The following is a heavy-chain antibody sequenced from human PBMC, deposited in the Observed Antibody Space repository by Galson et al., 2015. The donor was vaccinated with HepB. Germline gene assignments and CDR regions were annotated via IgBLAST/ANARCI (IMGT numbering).Heavy chain of an antibody. D-gene: IGHD3-22*01. J-gene: IGHJ4*02. CDR2: ISGSGGST. Sequence: SLRLSCAASGFTFSSYAMSWVRQAPGKGLEWVSAISGSGGSTYYADSVKGRFTISRDNSKNTLYPQMNSLRAEDTAVYYCAKGGGYYDSSGSTYYFDYWGQGTLVTVSS. CDR3: AKGGGYYDSSGSTYYFDY. V-gene: IGHV3-23*01. CDR1: GFTFSSYA.